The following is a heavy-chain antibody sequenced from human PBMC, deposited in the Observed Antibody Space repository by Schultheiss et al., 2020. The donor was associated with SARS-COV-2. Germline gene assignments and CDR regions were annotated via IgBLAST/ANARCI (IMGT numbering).Heavy chain of an antibody. J-gene: IGHJ4*02. D-gene: IGHD3-3*02. CDR1: GLSFSSFS. V-gene: IGHV3-23*01. Sequence: GGSLRLSCAASGLSFSSFSMNWVRQAPGKGLEWVSITSDSGHDTHYADSVRGRFTISRDNSKNTLYLQMNSLRAEDSAIYYCAKGSTSNTRHLDYWGQGTLVTVSS. CDR3: AKGSTSNTRHLDY. CDR2: TSDSGHDT.